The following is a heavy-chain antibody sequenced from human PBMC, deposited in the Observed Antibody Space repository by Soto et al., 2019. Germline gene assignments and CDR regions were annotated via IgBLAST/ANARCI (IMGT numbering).Heavy chain of an antibody. J-gene: IGHJ6*02. CDR1: GFTFGSYW. Sequence: PGGSLRLSCAASGFTFGSYWMSWVRQAPGKGLEWVANIKQDGSEKYYVASVKGRFTISRDNAKNSLYLQMKGLVAEDTAVSYCARVNSGSSSWFFYDSYYGMDVWGQGTTVTVSS. V-gene: IGHV3-7*05. CDR2: IKQDGSEK. CDR3: ARVNSGSSSWFFYDSYYGMDV. D-gene: IGHD6-13*01.